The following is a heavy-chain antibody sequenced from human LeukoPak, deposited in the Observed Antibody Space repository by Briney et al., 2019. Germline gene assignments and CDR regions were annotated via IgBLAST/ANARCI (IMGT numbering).Heavy chain of an antibody. J-gene: IGHJ6*03. CDR3: AKYCPKVEPPDYMDV. D-gene: IGHD1-26*01. Sequence: GGTLRLSCAASGFTFSSYDMTWVRQAPGKGLEWVSAISGSGGGTYYADSVKGRFTISRDNSKNTLYLQMNSLRVEDTAVYYCAKYCPKVEPPDYMDVWGTGTTVTVS. CDR2: ISGSGGGT. CDR1: GFTFSSYD. V-gene: IGHV3-23*01.